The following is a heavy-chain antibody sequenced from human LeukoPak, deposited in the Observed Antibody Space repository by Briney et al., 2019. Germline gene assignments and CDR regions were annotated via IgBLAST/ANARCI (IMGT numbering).Heavy chain of an antibody. J-gene: IGHJ4*02. CDR2: IYYSGST. CDR1: GGSISSGGYY. Sequence: SQTLSLTCTVSGGSISSGGYYWSWIRQHPGEGLEWIGYIYYSGSTYYNPSLKSRVTISVDTSKNQFSLKLSSVTAADTAVYYCARVQATVEYYFDYWGQGTLVTVSS. D-gene: IGHD4-23*01. V-gene: IGHV4-31*03. CDR3: ARVQATVEYYFDY.